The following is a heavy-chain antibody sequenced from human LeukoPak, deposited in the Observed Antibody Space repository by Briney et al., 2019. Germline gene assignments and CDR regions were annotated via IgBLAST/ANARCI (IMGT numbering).Heavy chain of an antibody. V-gene: IGHV5-51*01. CDR1: GYTFANYW. D-gene: IGHD1-26*01. Sequence: GESLKISCKVSGYTFANYWIGWARQMPGKGLEWVGIFYPAESRVRYGPSFRGQVTISVDKSISTAYLQWSSLKASDTAMYYCARRRDLYSGSYYPFDYWGQGTLVTVSS. CDR3: ARRRDLYSGSYYPFDY. CDR2: FYPAESRV. J-gene: IGHJ4*02.